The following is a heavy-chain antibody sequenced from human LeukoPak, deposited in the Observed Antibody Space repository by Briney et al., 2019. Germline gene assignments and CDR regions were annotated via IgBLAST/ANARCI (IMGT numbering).Heavy chain of an antibody. J-gene: IGHJ5*02. D-gene: IGHD3-3*01. CDR1: GYSFTSYW. CDR3: ARGVAAGGTWSGNWFDP. Sequence: GESLKISCKGSGYSFTSYWIGWVRQMPGKGLEWMGIFYPGDSDTRYSPSFQGQVTISADKSISTAYLEWNSLKGSDTAIYCCARGVAAGGTWSGNWFDPWGQGTLVTVSS. V-gene: IGHV5-51*01. CDR2: FYPGDSDT.